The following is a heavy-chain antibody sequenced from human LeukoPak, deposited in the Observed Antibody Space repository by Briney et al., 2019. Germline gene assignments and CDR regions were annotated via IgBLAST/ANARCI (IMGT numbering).Heavy chain of an antibody. CDR3: AREGNFWSGYYTKGNWFDP. V-gene: IGHV4-39*02. CDR1: GGSISSSSYY. J-gene: IGHJ5*02. D-gene: IGHD3-3*01. Sequence: SQTLSLTCTVSGGSISSSSYYWGWIRQPPGKGLEWIGSIYYSGSTYYNPSLKSRVTISVDTSKNQFSLKLSSVTAADTAVYYCAREGNFWSGYYTKGNWFDPWGQGTLVTASS. CDR2: IYYSGST.